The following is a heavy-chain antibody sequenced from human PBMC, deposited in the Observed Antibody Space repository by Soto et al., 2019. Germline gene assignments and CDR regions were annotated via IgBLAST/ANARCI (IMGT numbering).Heavy chain of an antibody. CDR2: IYSGGST. Sequence: GGSLRLSCAASGFTVSSNYMSWVRQAPGKGLEWVSVIYSGGSTYYADSVKGRFTISRDNSKNTLYLQMNSLRAEDTAVYYCVRVLKDYYYMDVWGKGTTVTVSS. CDR3: VRVLKDYYYMDV. V-gene: IGHV3-53*01. CDR1: GFTVSSNY. J-gene: IGHJ6*03.